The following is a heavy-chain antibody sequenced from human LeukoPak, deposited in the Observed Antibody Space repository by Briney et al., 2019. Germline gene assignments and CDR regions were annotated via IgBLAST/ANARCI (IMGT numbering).Heavy chain of an antibody. CDR1: GGSISSYY. CDR2: IYYSGST. Sequence: KPSENLSLTCTVSGGSISSYYWSWIRQPPGKGLEWIGYIYYSGSTNYNPSLKSRVTISVDTSKNQFSLKLSSVTAADTAVYYCARSPTYDSSGYYLVYFDYWGQGTLVTVSS. V-gene: IGHV4-59*01. D-gene: IGHD3-22*01. CDR3: ARSPTYDSSGYYLVYFDY. J-gene: IGHJ4*02.